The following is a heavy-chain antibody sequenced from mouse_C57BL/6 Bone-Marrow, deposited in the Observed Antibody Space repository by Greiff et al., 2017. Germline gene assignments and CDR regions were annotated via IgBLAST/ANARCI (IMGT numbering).Heavy chain of an antibody. D-gene: IGHD2-2*01. J-gene: IGHJ3*01. V-gene: IGHV2-9-1*01. CDR1: GFSLTSYA. Sequence: QVQLKHSGPGLVAPSQSLSITCTVSGFSLTSYAISWVRQPPGKGLEWLGVIWTGGGTNYNPALKSRLGNSKDNSKSQVVLKMNSLQTDDAARYYCARNRYGNDAWFAYWGQGTLVTVSA. CDR2: IWTGGGT. CDR3: ARNRYGNDAWFAY.